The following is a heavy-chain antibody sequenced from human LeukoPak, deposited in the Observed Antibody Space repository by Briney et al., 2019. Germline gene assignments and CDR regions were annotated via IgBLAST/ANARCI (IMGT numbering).Heavy chain of an antibody. CDR3: AKGTRGFSYGYRMVSTYYFDY. CDR1: GFTFSSYA. Sequence: GGSLRLSCAASGFTFSSYAMSWVRQAPGKGLEWVSAISGSGGSTYYADSVKGRFTISRDNSKNTLYLQMNSLRAEDTAVYYCAKGTRGFSYGYRMVSTYYFDYWGQGTLVTVSS. D-gene: IGHD5-18*01. CDR2: ISGSGGST. J-gene: IGHJ4*02. V-gene: IGHV3-23*01.